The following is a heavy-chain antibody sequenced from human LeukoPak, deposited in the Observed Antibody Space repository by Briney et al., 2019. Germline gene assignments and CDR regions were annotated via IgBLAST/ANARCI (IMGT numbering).Heavy chain of an antibody. D-gene: IGHD2-2*02. V-gene: IGHV1-2*02. J-gene: IGHJ6*03. Sequence: GASVKVSCKASGYAFTGYYMHWVRQAPGQGLEWMGWINPNSGGTNYAQKFQGRVTMTRDTSTSTAYMELSRLRSDDTAVYYCASDKIVVVPAAIREDYYYYMDVWGKGTTVTVSS. CDR1: GYAFTGYY. CDR2: INPNSGGT. CDR3: ASDKIVVVPAAIREDYYYYMDV.